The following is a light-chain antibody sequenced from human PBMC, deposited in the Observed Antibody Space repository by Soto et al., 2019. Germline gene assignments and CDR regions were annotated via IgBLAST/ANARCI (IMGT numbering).Light chain of an antibody. CDR1: QSIRTW. CDR3: QQYNSYWT. J-gene: IGKJ1*01. Sequence: QVTQSPSYLSASVGDSVTITCRASQSIRTWLAWYQQKPGTPPKLLIYKASSLESGVPSRFSGNGSGTDFALTINNLQPEDCATYYCQQYNSYWTFGQGTKVDIK. CDR2: KAS. V-gene: IGKV1-5*03.